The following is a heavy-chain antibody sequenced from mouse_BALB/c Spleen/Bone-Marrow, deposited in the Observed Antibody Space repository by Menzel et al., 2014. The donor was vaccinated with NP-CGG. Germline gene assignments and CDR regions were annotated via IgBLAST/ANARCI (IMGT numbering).Heavy chain of an antibody. D-gene: IGHD2-2*01. CDR2: IWGGGST. CDR1: GFSLSRYS. V-gene: IGHV2-6-4*01. Sequence: VKLVESGPGLVAPSQSLSITCTVSGFSLSRYSVHWFRQPPGKGLEWLGMIWGGGSTDYNSALKSRLSISKDDSKSQVFLKMNSLQTDDTAMYYCASPWGGYHYAMDYWGQGTSVTVSS. CDR3: ASPWGGYHYAMDY. J-gene: IGHJ4*01.